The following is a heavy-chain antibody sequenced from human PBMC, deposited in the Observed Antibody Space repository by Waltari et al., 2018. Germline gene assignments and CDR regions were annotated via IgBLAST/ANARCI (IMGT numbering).Heavy chain of an antibody. J-gene: IGHJ3*01. D-gene: IGHD6-19*01. CDR1: GYTFSDYY. CDR3: ATALGDSSSASRPFDF. CDR2: VDPEDGET. V-gene: IGHV1-69-2*01. Sequence: EVQLLQSGAELKEPGTTVRISCKVSGYTFSDYYIHWVQQAPGKGLRWMVLVDPEDGETIDADNFQGRVNRSADTATDTAFMELSSLRSEDTAVFYCATALGDSSSASRPFDFWGQGTMITVSS.